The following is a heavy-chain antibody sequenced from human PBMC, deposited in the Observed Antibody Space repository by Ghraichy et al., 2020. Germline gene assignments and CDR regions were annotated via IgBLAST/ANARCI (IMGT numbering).Heavy chain of an antibody. CDR2: IYYSGST. CDR1: GGSISSSSYY. J-gene: IGHJ6*03. V-gene: IGHV4-39*01. D-gene: IGHD3-10*01. Sequence: SETLSLTCTVSGGSISSSSYYWGWIRQPPGKRLEWIGSIYYSGSTYYNPSLKSRVTISVDTSKNQFSLKLSSVTAADTAVYYCARHSAYGSGSYQVRGYYYMDVWGKGTTVTVSS. CDR3: ARHSAYGSGSYQVRGYYYMDV.